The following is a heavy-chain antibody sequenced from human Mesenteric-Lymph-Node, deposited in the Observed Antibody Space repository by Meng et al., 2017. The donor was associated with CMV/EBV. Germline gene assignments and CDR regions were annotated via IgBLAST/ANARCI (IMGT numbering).Heavy chain of an antibody. V-gene: IGHV3-21*01. J-gene: IGHJ4*02. CDR2: ISSSSSYI. Sequence: GESLKISCAASGFTFSSYSMNWVRQAPGKGLEWVSSISSSSSYIYYADSVKGRFTISRDNAKNSLYLQMNSLRAEDTAVYYCARDRILDYWGQGTPVTVSS. CDR1: GFTFSSYS. D-gene: IGHD2-15*01. CDR3: ARDRILDY.